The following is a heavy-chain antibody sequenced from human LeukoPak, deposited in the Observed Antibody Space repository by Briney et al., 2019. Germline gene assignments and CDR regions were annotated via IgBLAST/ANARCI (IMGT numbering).Heavy chain of an antibody. CDR3: AKWPEGATPKFHH. CDR2: ISASGHAT. J-gene: IGHJ4*02. D-gene: IGHD1-26*01. Sequence: GGSLRLSCAASGFTFSSYAMSWVRQAPGKGLEAPGKGLEWVSTISASGHATYYLDSVRGRFTISRDNSKSTLHLQMDSLRAEDSALYYCAKWPEGATPKFHHWGQGTLVTVSS. CDR1: GFTFSSYA. V-gene: IGHV3-23*01.